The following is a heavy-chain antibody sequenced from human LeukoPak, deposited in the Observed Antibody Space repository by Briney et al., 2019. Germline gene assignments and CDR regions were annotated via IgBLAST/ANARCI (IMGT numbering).Heavy chain of an antibody. CDR1: GGSFSGYY. Sequence: SETLSLTCTVYGGSFSGYYWSWIRQPPGKGLEWIGEINHSGSTNYNPSLKSRVTISVDTSKNQFSLKLSSVTAADTAVYYCAKDKYYYDRSGYDHWGQGTLVTVSS. V-gene: IGHV4-34*01. J-gene: IGHJ4*02. CDR2: INHSGST. CDR3: AKDKYYYDRSGYDH. D-gene: IGHD3-22*01.